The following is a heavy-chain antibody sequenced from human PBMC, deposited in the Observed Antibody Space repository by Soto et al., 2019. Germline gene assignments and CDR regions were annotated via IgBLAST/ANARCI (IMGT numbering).Heavy chain of an antibody. CDR1: GFTFSSYW. D-gene: IGHD3-16*01. V-gene: IGHV3-74*01. CDR3: TRAAFLDY. J-gene: IGHJ4*02. Sequence: LRLSCAASGFTFSSYWMHWVRQAPGKGLVWVSRINSDGSNINYADSVKGRFTISRDNAKNTLYLQMSSLRAEDTAVYYCTRAAFLDYWGQGTLGTVSS. CDR2: INSDGSNI.